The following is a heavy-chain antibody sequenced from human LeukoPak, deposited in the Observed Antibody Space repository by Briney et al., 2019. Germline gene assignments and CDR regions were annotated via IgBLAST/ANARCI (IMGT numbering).Heavy chain of an antibody. CDR1: GYTFTGYY. CDR3: ARERRSVVPAATRYFDL. D-gene: IGHD2-2*01. J-gene: IGHJ2*01. CDR2: INPNSGGT. V-gene: IGHV1-2*06. Sequence: ASVKVSCKASGYTFTGYYIHWVRQAPGHGLEWMGRINPNSGGTNYAQKFQGRVTMTRDTSISTAYMELSRLRSDDTAVYYCARERRSVVPAATRYFDLWGRATLVTVSS.